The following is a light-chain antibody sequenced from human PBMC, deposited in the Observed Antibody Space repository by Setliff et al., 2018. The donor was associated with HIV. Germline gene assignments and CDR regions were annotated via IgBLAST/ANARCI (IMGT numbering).Light chain of an antibody. CDR2: EVS. J-gene: IGLJ1*01. Sequence: ALTQPASVSGSPGQSITMSCTGTSSDVGGYNYVSWYQQHPGKAPKLIIYEVSNRPSGVSNRFSGSKSGNTASLTISGLQAEDEADYYCSSYTSIYTYVFGTGT. CDR3: SSYTSIYTYV. V-gene: IGLV2-14*01. CDR1: SSDVGGYNY.